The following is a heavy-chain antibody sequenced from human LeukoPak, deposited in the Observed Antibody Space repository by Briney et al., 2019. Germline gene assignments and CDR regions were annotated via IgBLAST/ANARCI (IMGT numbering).Heavy chain of an antibody. V-gene: IGHV3-74*01. J-gene: IGHJ1*01. CDR1: GLTFSSYW. CDR2: ISSDGSST. CDR3: ARSGQWLGAEYFQH. D-gene: IGHD6-19*01. Sequence: GGSLRLSCAASGLTFSSYWIHWVRQGPGKGLVWVSRISSDGSSTTYADSVKGRFTISRDNAKNTLHLQMNSLRAEDTAVYYCARSGQWLGAEYFQHWGQGSLVTVSS.